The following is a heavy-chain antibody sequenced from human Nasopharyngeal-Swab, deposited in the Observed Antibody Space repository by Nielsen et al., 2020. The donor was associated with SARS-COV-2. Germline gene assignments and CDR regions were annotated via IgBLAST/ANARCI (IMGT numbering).Heavy chain of an antibody. J-gene: IGHJ4*02. CDR1: GFTFSSFW. D-gene: IGHD1-26*01. V-gene: IGHV3-74*01. CDR3: ARGSGPHGSWDY. Sequence: GESLKISCVASGFTFSSFWMHWVRQVPGKGLVWISRISGDGSSTSYADSVKGRLTISRDNAKNTLYLQINTLTGEDTAVYHCARGSGPHGSWDYWGQGTLVTVPS. CDR2: ISGDGSST.